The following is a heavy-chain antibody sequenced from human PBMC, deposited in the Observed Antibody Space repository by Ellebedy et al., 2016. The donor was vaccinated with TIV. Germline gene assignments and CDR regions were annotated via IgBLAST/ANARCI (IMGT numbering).Heavy chain of an antibody. Sequence: GESLKISXAASGFTFSNDWMSWVRQAPGKGLEWVGRIKSNTDGVTRDFAAPVKGRFSISRDDSKNTLYVQMSSLKTEDTAVYYCTTGLGKTDFDYWGRGTLVTVSS. CDR3: TTGLGKTDFDY. J-gene: IGHJ4*02. CDR1: GFTFSNDW. D-gene: IGHD7-27*01. V-gene: IGHV3-15*01. CDR2: IKSNTDGVTR.